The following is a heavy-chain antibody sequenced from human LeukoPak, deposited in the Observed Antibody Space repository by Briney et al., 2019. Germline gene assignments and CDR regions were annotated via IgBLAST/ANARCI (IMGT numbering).Heavy chain of an antibody. CDR3: STAKFDN. Sequence: GGSLRLSCATSGFTLSSYSMNWVRQAPGKGLEWVSYISSGSTTIYYADSVKGRFTISRDNAKNSLYLQMNSLRAEDTAVYYCSTAKFDNWGQGTLVTVSS. CDR2: ISSGSTTI. J-gene: IGHJ4*02. CDR1: GFTLSSYS. V-gene: IGHV3-48*01.